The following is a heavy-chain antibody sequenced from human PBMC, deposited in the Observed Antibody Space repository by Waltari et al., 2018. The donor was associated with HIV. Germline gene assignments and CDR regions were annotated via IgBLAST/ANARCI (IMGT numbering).Heavy chain of an antibody. V-gene: IGHV3-7*03. D-gene: IGHD3-3*01. CDR3: AREYYDFWSGYYTTGLDV. J-gene: IGHJ6*02. CDR2: INQDGSQK. CDR1: AFTISSSW. Sequence: DEQLVESGGGLVQPGESLRLLCEASAFTISSSWLTWVRQPPGKGLEWVANINQDGSQKYYVDSVKGRFNISRDNSRNSIYLQLNNLTAGDTAVYYCAREYYDFWSGYYTTGLDVWGQGTTVIVS.